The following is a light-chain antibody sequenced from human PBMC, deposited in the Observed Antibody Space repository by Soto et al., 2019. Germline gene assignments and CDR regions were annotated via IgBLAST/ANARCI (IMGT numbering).Light chain of an antibody. CDR2: DAS. V-gene: IGKV3-11*01. CDR1: QSVSSY. CDR3: QQPWT. J-gene: IGKJ1*01. Sequence: EIVLTQSPATLSLSPGERATLSCRASQSVSSYLAWYQQKPGQAPRLLSYDASNRATGIPARFSGSGSGTDFTLTISSLEPEDFAVYYCQQPWTFGQGTKVEIK.